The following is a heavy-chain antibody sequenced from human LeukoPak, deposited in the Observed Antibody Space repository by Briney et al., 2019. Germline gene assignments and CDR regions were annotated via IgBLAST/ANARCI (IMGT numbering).Heavy chain of an antibody. CDR1: GFTFSSYW. CDR2: SSSDGSRI. V-gene: IGHV3-74*01. CDR3: ARDPGGAFDI. Sequence: TGGSLRLSCAASGFTFSSYWMHWVRQVPGKGLVWVSRSSSDGSRISYADSVRDRFTISRDNAKNTLYLQMNSLRVEDTAVYYCARDPGGAFDIWGQGTMVTVSS. J-gene: IGHJ3*02.